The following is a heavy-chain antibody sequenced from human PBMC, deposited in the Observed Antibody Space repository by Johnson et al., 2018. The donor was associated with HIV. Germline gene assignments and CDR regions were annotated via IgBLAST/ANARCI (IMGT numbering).Heavy chain of an antibody. J-gene: IGHJ3*02. Sequence: VKLVESGGGLVQPGGSLKLSCVASGFTFSASAIHWVRQASGKGLEWVGHISSKTNSYATELAASLKGRFTISRDDSKNTAYLQINSLKSEDAAVYYCARGFSDSSGYGYAFDIWGQGTMVTVSS. CDR1: GFTFSASA. V-gene: IGHV3-73*02. D-gene: IGHD3-22*01. CDR2: ISSKTNSYAT. CDR3: ARGFSDSSGYGYAFDI.